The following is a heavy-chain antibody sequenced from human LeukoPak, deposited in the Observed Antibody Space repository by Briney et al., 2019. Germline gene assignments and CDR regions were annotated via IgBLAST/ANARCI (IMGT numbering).Heavy chain of an antibody. D-gene: IGHD3-10*01. Sequence: SETLSLTCAVYGGSFSGYYWSWIRQPPGKGLEWIGEINHSGSTNYNPSLKSRVTISVDTSKNQFSLKLSSVTAADTAVYYCARGGEIWFGELSQYFDYWGQGTLVTVSS. CDR2: INHSGST. J-gene: IGHJ4*02. CDR3: ARGGEIWFGELSQYFDY. V-gene: IGHV4-34*01. CDR1: GGSFSGYY.